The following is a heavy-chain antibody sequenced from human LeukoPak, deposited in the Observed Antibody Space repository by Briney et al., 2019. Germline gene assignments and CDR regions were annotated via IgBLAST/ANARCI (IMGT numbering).Heavy chain of an antibody. CDR1: GFTFSSYG. CDR3: AKDRGSQFFGVVIPDY. Sequence: PGGSLRLSCAASGFTFSSYGMHWVRQAPGKGLEWVAFIRYDGSNKYYADSVKGRFTISRDNSKNTLYLQMNSLRAEDTAVYYCAKDRGSQFFGVVIPDYWGQGTLVTVSS. CDR2: IRYDGSNK. D-gene: IGHD3-3*01. J-gene: IGHJ4*02. V-gene: IGHV3-30*02.